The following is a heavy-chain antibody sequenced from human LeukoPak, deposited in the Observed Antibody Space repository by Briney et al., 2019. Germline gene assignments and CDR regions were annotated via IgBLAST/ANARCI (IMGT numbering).Heavy chain of an antibody. D-gene: IGHD6-19*01. Sequence: PSETLSLTCTVSGDSISSYYWGWIRQPPGKGLEWIGSIYYSGSTYYNPSLKSRVTISVDTSKNQFSLKLSSVTAADTAVYYCACSVAGAAGDYFDYWGQGTLVTVSS. CDR2: IYYSGST. CDR1: GDSISSYY. J-gene: IGHJ4*02. CDR3: ACSVAGAAGDYFDY. V-gene: IGHV4-39*01.